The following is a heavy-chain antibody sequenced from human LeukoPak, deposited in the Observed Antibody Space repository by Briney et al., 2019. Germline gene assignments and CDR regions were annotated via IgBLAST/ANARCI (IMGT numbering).Heavy chain of an antibody. Sequence: GGSLRLSCAASGFSFSGYWMTCVRQAPGKGLEWVASIKLDGSEKYYVDSVKGRFTISRDNAKNSLYLQMNSLRAEDTAVYYCARGYYAMDVWGQGTTVTVSS. V-gene: IGHV3-7*05. J-gene: IGHJ6*02. CDR3: ARGYYAMDV. CDR1: GFSFSGYW. CDR2: IKLDGSEK.